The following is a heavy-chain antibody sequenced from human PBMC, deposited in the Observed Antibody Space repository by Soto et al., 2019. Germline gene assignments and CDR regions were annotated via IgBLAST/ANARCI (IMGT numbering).Heavy chain of an antibody. J-gene: IGHJ5*01. CDR2: INSDGST. V-gene: IGHV3-74*01. D-gene: IGHD3-10*01. CDR3: ARGLYREYGHDS. CDR1: GFTFGNLW. Sequence: GGSLRLSWAASGFTFGNLWMRWVRQAPGKGLVWVSRINSDGSTSYADFVKGRLTISRDNAKNTVYLQMNSLRAEDTAVYYCARGLYREYGHDSWGQGALVTVSS.